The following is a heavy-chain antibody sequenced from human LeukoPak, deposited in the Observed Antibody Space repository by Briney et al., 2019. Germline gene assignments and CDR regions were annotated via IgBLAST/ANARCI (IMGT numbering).Heavy chain of an antibody. V-gene: IGHV3-30*02. Sequence: GGSLRLSCAASGFAFSTYGMHWVRQAPDKGLEWVAFIRFNGGNKYYADSIKGRFTISRDNSKSTLYLQMNSVRPDDTAVYYCARALAHSFVVVIAVPPDYWGHGTLVTVSS. J-gene: IGHJ4*01. CDR2: IRFNGGNK. CDR1: GFAFSTYG. CDR3: ARALAHSFVVVIAVPPDY. D-gene: IGHD2-21*01.